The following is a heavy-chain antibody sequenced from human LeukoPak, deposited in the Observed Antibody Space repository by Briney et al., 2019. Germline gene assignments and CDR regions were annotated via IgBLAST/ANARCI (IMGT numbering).Heavy chain of an antibody. CDR1: GITFSDYA. CDR2: ISSGGAGK. V-gene: IGHV3-23*01. CDR3: AKGHSDYGTGFDC. J-gene: IGHJ4*02. Sequence: PGGPLRLCCAASGITFSDYAMTWVRKAPGKGLESVSYISSGGAGKYYADTVKGRFTSSRDNSKSTLYLQMNSLRVDDTAVYYCAKGHSDYGTGFDCWGRGIQVTVSS. D-gene: IGHD4-17*01.